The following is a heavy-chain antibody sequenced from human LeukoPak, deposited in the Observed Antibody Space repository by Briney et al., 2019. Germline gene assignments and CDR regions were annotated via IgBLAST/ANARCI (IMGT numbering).Heavy chain of an antibody. CDR1: GGSISSSSYY. Sequence: SETLSLTCTVSGGSISSSSYYWGWIRQPPGKGLEWIGSIYYSGSTHYNPSLKSRVTISVDTSKNQFSLKLSSVTAADTAVYYCARRVVPAAMPYYYYGMDVWGQGTTVTVSS. D-gene: IGHD2-2*01. J-gene: IGHJ6*02. V-gene: IGHV4-39*01. CDR2: IYYSGST. CDR3: ARRVVPAAMPYYYYGMDV.